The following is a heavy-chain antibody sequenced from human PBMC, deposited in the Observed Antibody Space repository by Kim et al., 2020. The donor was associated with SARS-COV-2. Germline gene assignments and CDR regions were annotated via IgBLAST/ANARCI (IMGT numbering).Heavy chain of an antibody. CDR3: VRDRGRGASPSESGFEV. V-gene: IGHV3-48*03. CDR1: GFIFSSYE. CDR2: INTDGTTG. D-gene: IGHD3-10*01. J-gene: IGHJ3*01. Sequence: GGSLRLSCAASGFIFSSYEINWVRQAPGKGLEWVSYINTDGTTGYYADSVQGRFTISRDNAKNSLYLQMNSLAVDDTAVYYCVRDRGRGASPSESGFEVWGQGTMVTVSS.